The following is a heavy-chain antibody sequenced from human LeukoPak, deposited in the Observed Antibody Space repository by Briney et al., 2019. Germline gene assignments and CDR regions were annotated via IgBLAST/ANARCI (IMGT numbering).Heavy chain of an antibody. V-gene: IGHV4-39*07. CDR3: ARDISSAWLISIDY. CDR2: IYYSGNT. J-gene: IGHJ4*02. D-gene: IGHD6-19*01. Sequence: PSETLSLTCTVSGGSMSSRGYYWGWIRQPPGKGLEWIGSIYYSGNTYYNPSLKSRVTISMDTSKNQFSLKLSSVTAADTAVYYCARDISSAWLISIDYWGQGTLVTVSS. CDR1: GGSMSSRGYY.